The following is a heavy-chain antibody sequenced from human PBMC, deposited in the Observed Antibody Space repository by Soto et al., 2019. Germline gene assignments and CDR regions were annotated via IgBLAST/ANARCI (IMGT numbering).Heavy chain of an antibody. CDR2: IYPGDSDT. V-gene: IGHV5-51*01. CDR3: ARHGTGRNSGYDSRGGY. CDR1: GYIIKNYW. Sequence: GESLKISCNASGYIIKNYWIGWVRQMPGKGLEWMGIIYPGDSDTRYSPSFQGQVTISADKSISTAYLQWSSLKASDTAMYYCARHGTGRNSGYDSRGGYWGQGTLVTVSS. D-gene: IGHD5-12*01. J-gene: IGHJ4*02.